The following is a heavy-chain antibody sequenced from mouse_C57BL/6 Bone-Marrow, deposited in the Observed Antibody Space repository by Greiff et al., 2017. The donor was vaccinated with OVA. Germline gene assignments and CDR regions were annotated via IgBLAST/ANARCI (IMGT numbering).Heavy chain of an antibody. J-gene: IGHJ4*01. CDR3: ARDWDGAMDY. CDR2: IDPSDSET. CDR1: GYTFTSYW. V-gene: IGHV1-52*01. Sequence: QVQLKQPGAELVRPGSSVKLSCKASGYTFTSYWMHWVKQRPIQGLEWIGNIDPSDSETHYNQKFKDKATLTVDKSSSTAYMQLSSLTSEDSAVYYCARDWDGAMDYWGQGTSVTVSS. D-gene: IGHD4-1*01.